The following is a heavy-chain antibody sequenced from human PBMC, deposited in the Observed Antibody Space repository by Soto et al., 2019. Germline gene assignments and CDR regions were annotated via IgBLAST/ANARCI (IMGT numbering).Heavy chain of an antibody. CDR3: VRDSPIGSTFSGHDDIDS. D-gene: IGHD5-12*01. J-gene: IGHJ4*02. CDR2: INAGNGNT. Sequence: ASVKVSCKASGYTFTSYAMHWVRQAPGQRLEWMGWINAGNGNTKYSQKFQGGVTITRDTSASTAYMELSSLRSEDTAVYYCVRDSPIGSTFSGHDDIDSWGQGNLVTFSS. V-gene: IGHV1-3*01. CDR1: GYTFTSYA.